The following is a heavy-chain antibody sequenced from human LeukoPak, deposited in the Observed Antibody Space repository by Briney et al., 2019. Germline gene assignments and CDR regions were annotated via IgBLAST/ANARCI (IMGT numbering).Heavy chain of an antibody. V-gene: IGHV3-11*04. Sequence: GGSLRLSCAASGFTFSDYYMSWIRQAPGKGLEWVSYISSSGSTIYYADSVKGRFTISRDNAKNSLYLQMNSLRAEDTAVYYCARDQYDILTGYYSTGLDYWGQGTLVTVSS. D-gene: IGHD3-9*01. CDR3: ARDQYDILTGYYSTGLDY. CDR1: GFTFSDYY. CDR2: ISSSGSTI. J-gene: IGHJ4*02.